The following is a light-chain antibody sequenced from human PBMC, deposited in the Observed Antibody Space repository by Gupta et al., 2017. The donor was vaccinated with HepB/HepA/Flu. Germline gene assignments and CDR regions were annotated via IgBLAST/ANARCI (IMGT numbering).Light chain of an antibody. J-gene: IGLJ3*02. CDR1: SGHANRA. CDR2: INSDGSH. CDR3: QTWVTGMV. V-gene: IGLV4-69*01. Sequence: QLVLTQSPSASASLGASVKLTCTLSSGHANRAIAWHQQQPEKGPQYLMRINSDGSHSKGDGIPDRFSGSSSGAERYLTISSLQSEDEGDFYCQTWVTGMVFGGGTKLTVL.